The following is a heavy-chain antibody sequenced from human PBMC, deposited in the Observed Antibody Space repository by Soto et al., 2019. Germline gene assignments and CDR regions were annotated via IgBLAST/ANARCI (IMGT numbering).Heavy chain of an antibody. D-gene: IGHD1-26*01. CDR2: MTSDANNA. CDR1: GFTYSSDA. V-gene: IGHV3-30*04. J-gene: IGHJ4*01. Sequence: PWGSLSPSLASPGFTYSSDAMHWVRQPPGTRLGWVAVMTSDANNAYYSASLKGRFSIFRDKSKNTLSLQMNSLRPDDTAVYYCAKDLRSGGSSLGGPGTFDYWGHGTLVTVSS. CDR3: AKDLRSGGSSLGGPGTFDY.